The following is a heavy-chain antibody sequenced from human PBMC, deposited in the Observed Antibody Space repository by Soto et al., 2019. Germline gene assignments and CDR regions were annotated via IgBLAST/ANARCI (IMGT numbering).Heavy chain of an antibody. V-gene: IGHV3-23*01. J-gene: IGHJ5*02. CDR2: ISGGGDST. CDR1: GFGFSSYG. Sequence: EEQLLESGGVLVQPGGSLRLSCAASGFGFSSYGMSWVRQAPGKGLEWVSGISGGGDSTYYADSVKGRFTISRDKSKNTLYLQMNSLRAEDTAVYYCARGQDDYGDSDVWFDPWGQGTLGSVSS. D-gene: IGHD4-17*01. CDR3: ARGQDDYGDSDVWFDP.